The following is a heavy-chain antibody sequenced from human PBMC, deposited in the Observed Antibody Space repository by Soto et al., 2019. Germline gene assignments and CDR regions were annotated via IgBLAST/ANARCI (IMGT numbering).Heavy chain of an antibody. CDR2: ISSSSSTI. J-gene: IGHJ6*02. CDR3: ARDRQDCSGGSCQAIMDV. D-gene: IGHD2-15*01. Sequence: GGSLRLSCAASGFTFSSYSMNWVRQAPGKGLEWVSYISSSSSTIYYADSVKGRFTISRDNAKNSLYLQMNSLRDEDTAVYYCARDRQDCSGGSCQAIMDVWGQGTTVTVSS. V-gene: IGHV3-48*02. CDR1: GFTFSSYS.